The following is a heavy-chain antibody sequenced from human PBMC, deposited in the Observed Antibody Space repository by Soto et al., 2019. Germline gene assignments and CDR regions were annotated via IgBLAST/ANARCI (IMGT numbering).Heavy chain of an antibody. CDR1: GFTFSSHS. CDR2: IDGNKGIR. V-gene: IGHV3-48*04. D-gene: IGHD1-1*01. J-gene: IGHJ6*02. CDR3: VRGTPTPGLDI. Sequence: GGSLRLSCAASGFTFSSHSMNWVRLTPGKGLAWVSYIDGNKGIRYYADSVRGRFTVSRDSTRNSLYLNMDSLRVEDTATYYCVRGTPTPGLDIWGRGTTVTVSS.